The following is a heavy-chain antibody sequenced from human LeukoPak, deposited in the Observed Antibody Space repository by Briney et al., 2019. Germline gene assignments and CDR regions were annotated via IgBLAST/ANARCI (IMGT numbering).Heavy chain of an antibody. V-gene: IGHV3-30*03. J-gene: IGHJ4*02. CDR1: GFTFSSYG. Sequence: PGKSLRLSCAASGFTFSSYGIHWVRQAPGKGLEWVAVISYDGSNKYFADSVKGRFTISRDNSKNTLYLQMNSLRAEDTAVYYCARELPFDYWGQGTLVTVSS. CDR2: ISYDGSNK. CDR3: ARELPFDY.